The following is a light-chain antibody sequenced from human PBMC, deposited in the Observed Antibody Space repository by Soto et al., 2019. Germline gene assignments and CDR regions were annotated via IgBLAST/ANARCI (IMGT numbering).Light chain of an antibody. CDR2: GAS. J-gene: IGKJ4*01. CDR3: HQYNNWPPLT. Sequence: EIVMTQSPATLSVSPGERATLSCRARQSVSSNLAWYQQNTGQAPRLLIYGASTRATGIPARFSGSGSGTQFNLTIISLQSQDFAVYYCHQYNNWPPLTFGGGTKVEIK. V-gene: IGKV3-15*01. CDR1: QSVSSN.